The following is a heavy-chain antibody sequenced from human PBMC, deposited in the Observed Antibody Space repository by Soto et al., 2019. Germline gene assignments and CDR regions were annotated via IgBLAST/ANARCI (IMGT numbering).Heavy chain of an antibody. Sequence: SETLSLTCTVSGGSISSSSYYWGWIRQPPGKGLEWIGSIYYSGSTYYNPSLKSRVTISVDTSKNQFSLKLSSVTAADTAVYYCASRVGSSSWANYYYGMDVWGQGTTVTVSS. CDR2: IYYSGST. CDR1: GGSISSSSYY. D-gene: IGHD6-13*01. CDR3: ASRVGSSSWANYYYGMDV. V-gene: IGHV4-39*01. J-gene: IGHJ6*02.